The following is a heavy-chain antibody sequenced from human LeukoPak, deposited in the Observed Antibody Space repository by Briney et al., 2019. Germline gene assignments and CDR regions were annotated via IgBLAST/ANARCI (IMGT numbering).Heavy chain of an antibody. CDR1: GGSISSSSYY. V-gene: IGHV4-39*01. J-gene: IGHJ4*02. D-gene: IGHD6-19*01. CDR2: IYYSGST. CDR3: ARQGHSSGWYPLDY. Sequence: PSETLSLTCTVSGGSISSSSYYWGWIRQPPGKGLEWIGSIYYSGSTHYNPSLKSRVTISVDTSKNQFSLKLSSVTAADTAVYYCARQGHSSGWYPLDYWGQGTLVTVSS.